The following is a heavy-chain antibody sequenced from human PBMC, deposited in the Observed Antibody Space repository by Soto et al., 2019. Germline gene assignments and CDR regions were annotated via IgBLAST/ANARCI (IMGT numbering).Heavy chain of an antibody. J-gene: IGHJ5*02. CDR2: IHSSGRT. Sequence: PSQRLSRPWTLAAGSRSSYSCSCIRPPAGTGLEWIGRIHSSGRTHYSPALERRVTMSVDTSQMQFARKLSSVTAADTAVSYRAREGGYDIRGYYRNWFDHRGQGTLVTTSS. V-gene: IGHV4-4*07. D-gene: IGHD3-22*01. CDR3: AREGGYDIRGYYRNWFDH. CDR1: AGSRSSYS.